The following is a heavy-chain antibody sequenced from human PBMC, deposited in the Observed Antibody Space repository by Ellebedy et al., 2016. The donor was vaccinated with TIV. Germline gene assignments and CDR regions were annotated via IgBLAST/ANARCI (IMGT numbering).Heavy chain of an antibody. CDR2: IKQDGSEK. J-gene: IGHJ4*02. CDR3: ARGRYCSSSSRGFLDY. V-gene: IGHV3-7*03. Sequence: GESLKISCAAFEFYFGDDWMSWVRQAPGKGLEWVANIKQDGSEKYYVDSVKGRFTISRDNANSLLYLQMNSLGAEDTAVYYCARGRYCSSSSRGFLDYWGQGTLITVSS. D-gene: IGHD2-2*01. CDR1: EFYFGDDW.